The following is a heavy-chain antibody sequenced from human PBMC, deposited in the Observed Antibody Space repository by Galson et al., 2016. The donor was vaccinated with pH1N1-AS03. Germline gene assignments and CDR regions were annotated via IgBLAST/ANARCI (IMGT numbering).Heavy chain of an antibody. CDR1: GDSISTSNW. CDR3: ARDVLPYSLGLDV. J-gene: IGHJ6*02. D-gene: IGHD5-18*01. V-gene: IGHV4-4*02. CDR2: VSHAGRT. Sequence: VSGDSISTSNWWSWVRQPPGKGLEWIGEVSHAGRTNYSPSLKSRVTISLDKSKNQFSLQLTSVTAADTAVYYCARDVLPYSLGLDVWGRGTTVTVSS.